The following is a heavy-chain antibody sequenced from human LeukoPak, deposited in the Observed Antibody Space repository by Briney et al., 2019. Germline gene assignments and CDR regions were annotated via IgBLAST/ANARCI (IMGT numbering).Heavy chain of an antibody. CDR3: AREGDKRAAAAY. CDR1: GGSISSYY. V-gene: IGHV4-59*06. D-gene: IGHD6-13*01. J-gene: IGHJ4*02. CDR2: IYYSGST. Sequence: NPSETLSLSCTVSGGSISSYYWNWSRQSPTKGLEWIGYIYYSGSTYYNPSLESRVTMSVDTSKNQFSLKLYSVTAADTAVYYCAREGDKRAAAAYWGQGTLVTVSS.